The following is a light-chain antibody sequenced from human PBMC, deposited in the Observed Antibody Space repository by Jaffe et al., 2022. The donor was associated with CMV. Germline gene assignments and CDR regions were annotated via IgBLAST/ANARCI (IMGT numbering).Light chain of an antibody. CDR3: QPYNNWPPGVT. CDR1: QSVSSS. J-gene: IGKJ2*01. V-gene: IGKV3-15*01. Sequence: EIVMTQSPATLSVSPGESATLSCRASQSVSSSLAWYQQKPGQAPRLLIYGASTRATGIPARFSGSGSGTEFTLTISSLHSEDFAVYYCQPYNNWPPGVTFGQGTKVQIK. CDR2: GAS.